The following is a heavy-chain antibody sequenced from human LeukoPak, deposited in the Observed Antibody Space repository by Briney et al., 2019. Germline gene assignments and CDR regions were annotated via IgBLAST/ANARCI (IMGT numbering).Heavy chain of an antibody. Sequence: GGSLRLSCAASGFNFRGDWMGWVRQAPGKGLESVAIIKEDAGEKYYVESVRGRFTISRDNAKNSLYPQMNNLRDEDTAVYYCVRDGRSGERTAFNIWGQGTKVTVSS. CDR2: IKEDAGEK. CDR1: GFNFRGDW. CDR3: VRDGRSGERTAFNI. V-gene: IGHV3-7*01. J-gene: IGHJ3*02. D-gene: IGHD3-10*01.